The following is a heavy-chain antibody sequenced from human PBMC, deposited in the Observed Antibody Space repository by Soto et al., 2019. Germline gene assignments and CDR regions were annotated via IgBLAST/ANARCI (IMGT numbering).Heavy chain of an antibody. CDR2: IKSNADGGTT. D-gene: IGHD2-2*01. CDR3: ATDLRRRSSVWFDY. Sequence: EVQLVESGGDLVKPGGSLRISCTASGFTFTNAWMTWVRQVPGKGLEWVGRIKSNADGGTTDYPAPVKGRFTISRDESRKTVYLQKKSLKTDDTAVYYRATDLRRRSSVWFDYWGQGTLGSVSS. V-gene: IGHV3-15*01. J-gene: IGHJ4*02. CDR1: GFTFTNAW.